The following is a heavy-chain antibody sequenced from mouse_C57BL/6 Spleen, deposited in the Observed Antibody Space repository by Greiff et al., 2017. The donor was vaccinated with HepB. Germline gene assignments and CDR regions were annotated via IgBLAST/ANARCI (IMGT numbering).Heavy chain of an antibody. J-gene: IGHJ4*01. CDR2: IYPGSGNT. Sequence: QVQLQQSGPELVKPGASVKISCKASGYSFTSYYIHWVKQRPGQGLEWIGWIYPGSGNTKYNEKFKGKATLTADTSSSTAYMQLSSLTSEDSAVYYCPYGVYAMDYWGQGTSVTVSS. V-gene: IGHV1-66*01. CDR3: PYGVYAMDY. D-gene: IGHD1-1*02. CDR1: GYSFTSYY.